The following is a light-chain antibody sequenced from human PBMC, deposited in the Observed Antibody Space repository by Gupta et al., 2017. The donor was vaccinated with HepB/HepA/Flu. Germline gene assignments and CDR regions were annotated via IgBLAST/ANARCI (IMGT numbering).Light chain of an antibody. CDR3: QQIKNFPLT. CDR2: VAS. V-gene: IGKV1-9*01. J-gene: IGKJ5*01. CDR1: QAIRSY. Sequence: IRFTQAPSFLAASVGDRVTITFRASQAIRSYLAWYQQKPGKAPKLLIYVASTSQSGVPPRVSGSGSATEFTLTISSLQHEDFASYYCQQIKNFPLTFGQGTRMEIK.